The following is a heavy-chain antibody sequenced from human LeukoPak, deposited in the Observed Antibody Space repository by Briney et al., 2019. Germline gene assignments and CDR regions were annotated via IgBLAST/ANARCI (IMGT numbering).Heavy chain of an antibody. CDR2: IYGGGST. J-gene: IGHJ3*02. CDR1: GFTFSSYG. D-gene: IGHD3-22*01. V-gene: IGHV3-66*01. Sequence: TGGSLRLSCAASGFTFSSYGMTWVRQAPGKGLEWVSVIYGGGSTYYADSVKGRFTISRDNAKNSLYLQMNSLRAEDTAVYYCVRDHHRRLYDSQARDTFDIWGQGTMVTVSS. CDR3: VRDHHRRLYDSQARDTFDI.